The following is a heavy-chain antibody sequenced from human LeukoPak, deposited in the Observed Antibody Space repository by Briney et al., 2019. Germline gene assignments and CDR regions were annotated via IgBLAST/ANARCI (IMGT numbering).Heavy chain of an antibody. V-gene: IGHV1-2*02. D-gene: IGHD4-23*01. CDR1: GYTFTTYY. Sequence: GASVKVSCKATGYTFTTYYIHWVRQAPGQGLEWMGIVNFSGGGTTYAQKFQGRVTMTRDTSISTAYMELSRLRSDDTAVYYCARGVETTVVTPGYWGQGTLVTVSS. CDR2: VNFSGGGT. CDR3: ARGVETTVVTPGY. J-gene: IGHJ4*02.